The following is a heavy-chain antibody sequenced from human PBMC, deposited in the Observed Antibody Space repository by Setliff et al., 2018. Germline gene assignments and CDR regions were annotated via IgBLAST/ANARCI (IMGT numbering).Heavy chain of an antibody. J-gene: IGHJ4*02. CDR3: ARTARVPDC. CDR2: IYYSGST. V-gene: IGHV4-39*01. CDR1: GGSISSSSYY. Sequence: SETLSLTCTVSGGSISSSSYYWGWIRQPPGKGLEWIGSIYYSGSTYYNPSLKSRVTISVDTSKNQFSLSLTSVTAADTAMYFCARTARVPDCSGQGILVTVSS.